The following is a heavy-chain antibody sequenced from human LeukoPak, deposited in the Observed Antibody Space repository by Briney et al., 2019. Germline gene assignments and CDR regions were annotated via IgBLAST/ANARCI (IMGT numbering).Heavy chain of an antibody. CDR2: IYPGDSDT. CDR3: ARQRMSTIGTSISYYFDY. Sequence: GESLKISCKGSGYSFTSYWTGWVRQMPGKGLEWMGIIYPGDSDTRYSPSFQGQVTISADESINTAYLQWSSLKASDTAIYYCARQRMSTIGTSISYYFDYWGQGTLVTVSS. D-gene: IGHD5-24*01. J-gene: IGHJ4*02. CDR1: GYSFTSYW. V-gene: IGHV5-51*01.